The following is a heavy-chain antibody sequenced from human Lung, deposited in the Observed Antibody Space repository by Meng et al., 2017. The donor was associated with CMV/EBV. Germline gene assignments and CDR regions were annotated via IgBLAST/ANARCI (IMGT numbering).Heavy chain of an antibody. Sequence: SXTXSLXXAVYGGSFSGYDWSWIRQSPGKGLEWIGEINHRGSTNYNPSLKSRLTISVDTSKNQFSLKLNSVTAADTAVYYCARGSTSVTMIVVVITAASLAYDSWXQGTXVTVSS. CDR2: INHRGST. CDR3: ARGSTSVTMIVVVITAASLAYDS. D-gene: IGHD3-22*01. J-gene: IGHJ4*02. CDR1: GGSFSGYD. V-gene: IGHV4-34*01.